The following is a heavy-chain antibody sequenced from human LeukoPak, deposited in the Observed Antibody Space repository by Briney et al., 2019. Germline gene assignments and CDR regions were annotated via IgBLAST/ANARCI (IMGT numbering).Heavy chain of an antibody. CDR2: INAGNGNT. D-gene: IGHD3-3*01. CDR1: GYTFTSYA. Sequence: GASVKVSCKASGYTFTSYAMHWVRQAPGQRLEWMGWINAGNGNTKYSQKFQGRVTITRDTSASTAYMELSSLRSEDTAVYYCAREVAYYDFWSGYYAFGYWGQGTLVTVSS. CDR3: AREVAYYDFWSGYYAFGY. J-gene: IGHJ4*02. V-gene: IGHV1-3*01.